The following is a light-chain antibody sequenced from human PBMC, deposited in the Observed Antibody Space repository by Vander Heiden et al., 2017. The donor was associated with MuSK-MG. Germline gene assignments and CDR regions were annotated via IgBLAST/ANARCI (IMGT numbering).Light chain of an antibody. CDR1: SAKIGAGYD. CDR2: VNS. V-gene: IGLV1-40*01. CDR3: QSYDSSLSGSRVV. J-gene: IGLJ2*01. Sequence: QSVLTQPPSVSGAPGQRVTISCTGSSAKIGAGYDVHWYHQLPGTAPKRLIYVNSNRPSGVPDRCSGSKSGTSASLAITGLQAEDEADYYCQSYDSSLSGSRVVFGGGTKLTVL.